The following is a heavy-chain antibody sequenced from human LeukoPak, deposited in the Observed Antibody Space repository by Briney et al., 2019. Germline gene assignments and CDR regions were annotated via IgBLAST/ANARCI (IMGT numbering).Heavy chain of an antibody. CDR2: INHSGST. V-gene: IGHV4-34*01. Sequence: NPSETLSLTCAVYGGSFSGYYWSWIRQPPGKGLEWIGEINHSGSTNFNPSLKSRVTISVDTSKNQFSLKLSSVTAADTAVYYCARGDGRDGYKGRLEYWGQGNLVTVSS. CDR3: ARGDGRDGYKGRLEY. J-gene: IGHJ4*02. CDR1: GGSFSGYY. D-gene: IGHD5-24*01.